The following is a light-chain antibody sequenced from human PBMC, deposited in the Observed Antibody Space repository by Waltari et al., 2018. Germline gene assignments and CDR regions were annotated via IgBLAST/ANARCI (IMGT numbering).Light chain of an antibody. CDR2: DVN. V-gene: IGLV2-14*03. CDR3: SSQSIHGGVV. J-gene: IGLJ2*01. Sequence: QSALTQPASVSGSPGQSITISCTGTSRDVGGDDSVSCYQDVPDQAPKVSIYDVNNRPSTVSDRFSGSQSGNSASLTISALHADDEANYYCSSQSIHGGVVFGGGPKLTVL. CDR1: SRDVGGDDS.